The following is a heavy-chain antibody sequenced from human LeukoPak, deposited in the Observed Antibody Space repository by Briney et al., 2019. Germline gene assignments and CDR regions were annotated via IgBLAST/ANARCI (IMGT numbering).Heavy chain of an antibody. CDR3: AGQGGSYPFDY. J-gene: IGHJ4*02. CDR1: GGSIRSSSYY. D-gene: IGHD1-26*01. V-gene: IGHV4-39*01. Sequence: PSETLSLTCTVSGGSIRSSSYYWGWIRQPPGKGLEWIGSIYYTGATWYNPSLTSRVTISLDTSKKQFSLRLSSVTAADTAVCYCAGQGGSYPFDYWGQGTLVTVSS. CDR2: IYYTGAT.